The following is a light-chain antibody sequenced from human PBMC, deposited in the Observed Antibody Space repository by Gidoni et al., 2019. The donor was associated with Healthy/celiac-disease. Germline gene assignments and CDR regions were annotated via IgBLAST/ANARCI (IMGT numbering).Light chain of an antibody. CDR3: QQYNSYSRT. V-gene: IGKV1-5*03. CDR2: KAS. CDR1: QSISSW. J-gene: IGKJ1*01. Sequence: DIQMTQSPSTLPASVGDRVTITCRASQSISSWLAWYPQKPGKAPKLLIYKASSLESGVPSRFSGSGSGTEFTLTISSLQPDDFATYYCQQYNSYSRTFXQXTKVEIK.